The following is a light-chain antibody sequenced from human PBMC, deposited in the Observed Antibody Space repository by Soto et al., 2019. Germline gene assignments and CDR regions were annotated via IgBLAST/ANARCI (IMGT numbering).Light chain of an antibody. CDR1: SSNIGAGYD. Sequence: QSVLTQPPSVSGAPGQRVTISCTGSSSNIGAGYDVHWYQQLPGTAPXLLIXGNSXXXXXXPDRFSGSKSGTSASLAITGXXXXXXXXYYCQSYDSSLSVVFGGGTKLTVL. J-gene: IGLJ2*01. CDR3: QSYDSSLSVV. CDR2: GNS. V-gene: IGLV1-40*01.